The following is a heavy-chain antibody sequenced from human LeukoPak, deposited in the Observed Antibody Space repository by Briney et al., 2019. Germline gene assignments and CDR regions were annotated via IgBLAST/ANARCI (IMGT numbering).Heavy chain of an antibody. J-gene: IGHJ4*02. Sequence: GGSLRLSCAASGFTFSSYGMHWVRQAPGKGLEWVAVISYDGSNKYYADSVKGRFTISRDNSKNTLYLQMNSLRAEDTAVYYCARDTTLGYCSSTSCHTFDYWGQGTLVTVSS. D-gene: IGHD2-2*01. CDR2: ISYDGSNK. CDR1: GFTFSSYG. CDR3: ARDTTLGYCSSTSCHTFDY. V-gene: IGHV3-30*03.